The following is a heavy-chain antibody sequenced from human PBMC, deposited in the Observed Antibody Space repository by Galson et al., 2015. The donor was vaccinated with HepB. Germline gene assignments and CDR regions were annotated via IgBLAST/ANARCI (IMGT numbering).Heavy chain of an antibody. J-gene: IGHJ4*02. CDR1: GFTFSNAW. D-gene: IGHD3-9*01. CDR2: IKSKTDGGTT. Sequence: LRLSCAASGFTFSNAWMSWVRQAPGKGLEWVGRIKSKTDGGTTDYAAPVKGRFTISRDDSKNTLYLQMNSLKTEDTAVYYCTTDARPDYDILTGYFYYFDYWGQGTLVTVSS. CDR3: TTDARPDYDILTGYFYYFDY. V-gene: IGHV3-15*01.